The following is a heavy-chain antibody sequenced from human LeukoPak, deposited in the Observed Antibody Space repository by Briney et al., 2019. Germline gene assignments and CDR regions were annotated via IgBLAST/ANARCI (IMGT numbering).Heavy chain of an antibody. CDR2: INPNSGGT. CDR3: ARGGDHSSSWSKNPQDY. Sequence: ASVKVSCKASGYXFTGYYMHWVRQAPGQGLEWMGWINPNSGGTNYAQKFQGRVTMTRDTSISTAYMELSRLRSDDTAVYYCARGGDHSSSWSKNPQDYWGQGTLVTVSS. V-gene: IGHV1-2*02. J-gene: IGHJ4*02. D-gene: IGHD6-13*01. CDR1: GYXFTGYY.